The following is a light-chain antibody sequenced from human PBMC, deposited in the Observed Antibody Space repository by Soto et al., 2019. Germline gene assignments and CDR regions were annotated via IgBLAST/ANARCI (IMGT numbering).Light chain of an antibody. V-gene: IGKV3-20*01. Sequence: EIVLTQSPGTLSLSPGERATLSCRASQSVSNNYLAWYQQKPGQAPRLLVYGASSRAAGIPDRFSGSGSGTDFTLTISRLEPEDFALYYCQQYGTSPRTFGQGTKVEIK. CDR1: QSVSNNY. CDR2: GAS. CDR3: QQYGTSPRT. J-gene: IGKJ1*01.